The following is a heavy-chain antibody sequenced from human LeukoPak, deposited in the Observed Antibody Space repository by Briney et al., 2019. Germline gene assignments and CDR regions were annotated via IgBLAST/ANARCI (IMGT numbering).Heavy chain of an antibody. D-gene: IGHD6-13*01. CDR2: IIPILGIA. CDR1: GGTFSSYA. V-gene: IGHV1-69*04. CDR3: ARDNADSSLSLY. J-gene: IGHJ4*02. Sequence: SVKVSCKASGGTFSSYAISWVRQAPGQGLEWMGRIIPILGIANYAQKYQGRVTMTTDTSTSTAYMGLRSLRSDDTAVYYCARDNADSSLSLYWGQGTLVTVSS.